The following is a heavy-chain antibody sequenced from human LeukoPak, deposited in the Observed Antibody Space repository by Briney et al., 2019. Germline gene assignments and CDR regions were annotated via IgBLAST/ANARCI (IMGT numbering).Heavy chain of an antibody. CDR2: IYYSGST. Sequence: SETLSLTCTVSGGSISSSSYYWGWIRQPPGKGLEWIGSIYYSGSTYYNPSLKSRLTISVDTSKNQFSLKLSSVTASDTAVYFCARLGDYDSSGYYFDYWGQGTLVTVSS. D-gene: IGHD3-22*01. CDR1: GGSISSSSYY. CDR3: ARLGDYDSSGYYFDY. J-gene: IGHJ4*02. V-gene: IGHV4-39*01.